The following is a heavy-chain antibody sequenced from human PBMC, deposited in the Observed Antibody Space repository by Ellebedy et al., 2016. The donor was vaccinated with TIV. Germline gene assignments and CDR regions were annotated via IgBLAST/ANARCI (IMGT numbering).Heavy chain of an antibody. CDR3: ARGDSSGYFPWRGHYYYGMDV. CDR1: GFTFSSYA. CDR2: ISYDGSNK. Sequence: GESLKISXAASGFTFSSYAMHWVRQAPGKGLEWVAVISYDGSNKYYADSVKGRFTISRDNSKNTLYLQMNSLRAEDTAVYYCARGDSSGYFPWRGHYYYGMDVWGQGTTVTVSS. J-gene: IGHJ6*02. D-gene: IGHD3-22*01. V-gene: IGHV3-30*14.